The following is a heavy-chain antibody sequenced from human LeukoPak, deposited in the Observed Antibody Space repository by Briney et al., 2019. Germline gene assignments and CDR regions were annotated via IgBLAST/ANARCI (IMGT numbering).Heavy chain of an antibody. J-gene: IGHJ4*02. CDR3: ATPGIAAAGDY. CDR2: IYYSGST. D-gene: IGHD6-13*01. V-gene: IGHV4-39*01. CDR1: XDSIYSSNYY. Sequence: SETLSLTCTVSXDSIYSSNYYWGWIRQPPGKGLEWIGSIYYSGSTYYNSSLKSRVTISVDTSKSQFSLKLSSLTAADTAVYYCATPGIAAAGDYWGQGTLVTVSS.